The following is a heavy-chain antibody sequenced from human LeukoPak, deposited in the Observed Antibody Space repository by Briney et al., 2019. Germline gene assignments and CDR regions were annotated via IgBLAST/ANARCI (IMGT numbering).Heavy chain of an antibody. J-gene: IGHJ4*02. V-gene: IGHV3-13*01. CDR3: ARVLEDYCGSGSYRYYDY. D-gene: IGHD3-10*01. CDR2: IGTAGDT. CDR1: GFTFSSYD. Sequence: GGSLRLSCAASGFTFSSYDMHWVRQATGKGLEWVSAIGTAGDTYYPGSVKGRFTISRENAKNSLYLQMNSLRAGDTAVYYCARVLEDYCGSGSYRYYDYWGQGTLVTVSS.